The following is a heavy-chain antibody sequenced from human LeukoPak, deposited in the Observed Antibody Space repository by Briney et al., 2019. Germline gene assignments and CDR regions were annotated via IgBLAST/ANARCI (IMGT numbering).Heavy chain of an antibody. D-gene: IGHD6-19*01. CDR3: ARVGSSGWTFDY. J-gene: IGHJ4*02. CDR1: GYTFTGYY. CDR2: INPNSGGT. Sequence: ASVNVSCKASGYTFTGYYMHWVRQAPGQGLEWMGWINPNSGGTNYAQKFQGWVTMTRDTSISTAYMELSRLRSDDTVVYYCARVGSSGWTFDYWGQGTLVTVSS. V-gene: IGHV1-2*04.